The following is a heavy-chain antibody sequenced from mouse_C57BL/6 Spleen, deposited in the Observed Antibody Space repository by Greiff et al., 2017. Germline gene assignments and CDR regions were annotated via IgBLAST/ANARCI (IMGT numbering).Heavy chain of an antibody. CDR2: ISYDGSN. CDR1: GYSITSGYY. CDR3: ANYYKDWYFDV. D-gene: IGHD2-12*01. J-gene: IGHJ1*03. V-gene: IGHV3-6*01. Sequence: EVKLVESGPGLVKPSQSLSLTCSVTGYSITSGYYWNWIRQFPGNKLEWMGYISYDGSNNYNPSLKNRISITRDTSKNQFFLKLNSVTTEDTATYYCANYYKDWYFDVWGTGTTVTVSS.